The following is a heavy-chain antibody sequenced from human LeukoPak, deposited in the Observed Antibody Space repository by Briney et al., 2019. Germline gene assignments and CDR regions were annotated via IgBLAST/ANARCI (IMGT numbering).Heavy chain of an antibody. CDR1: GGSVNSGTYY. D-gene: IGHD3-10*01. J-gene: IGHJ4*02. CDR3: ARVLKAGNSGYYSDY. Sequence: SETLSLTCTVSGGSVNSGTYYWSWIRQPPGKGLEWIGYISYSGSTNYNPSLKSRVTISADTSMNQFSLKVSSVTATDTAVYYCARVLKAGNSGYYSDYWGPGTLVTVSS. CDR2: ISYSGST. V-gene: IGHV4-61*01.